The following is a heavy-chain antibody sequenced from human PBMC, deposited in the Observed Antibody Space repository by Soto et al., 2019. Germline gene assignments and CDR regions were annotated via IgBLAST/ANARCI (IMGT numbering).Heavy chain of an antibody. CDR1: GFTFSSYA. D-gene: IGHD3-10*01. Sequence: PGGSLRLSCAASGFTFSSYAMSWVRQAPGKGLEWVSAISGSGGSKYYADSVKGRFTISRDNSKNTLYLQMNSLRAEDTAVYYCARVRTGDLPSGPWGQGTLVTVSS. J-gene: IGHJ5*02. CDR3: ARVRTGDLPSGP. V-gene: IGHV3-23*01. CDR2: ISGSGGSK.